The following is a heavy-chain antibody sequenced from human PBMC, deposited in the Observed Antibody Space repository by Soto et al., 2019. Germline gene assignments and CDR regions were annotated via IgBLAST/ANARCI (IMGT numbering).Heavy chain of an antibody. CDR3: ARVLAAFSNYFDY. CDR1: GFTFSSSA. Sequence: QVQLVESGGGVVQPGRTLRLSCAASGFTFSSSAMAWVRQAPGKGLEWVSFMSYDGSKAFYADSVRGRFTVSRDNSKNTLYLKMNILRSKDTALYYCARVLAAFSNYFDYWGQGTPVTVSS. V-gene: IGHV3-30*04. CDR2: MSYDGSKA. D-gene: IGHD3-3*02. J-gene: IGHJ4*02.